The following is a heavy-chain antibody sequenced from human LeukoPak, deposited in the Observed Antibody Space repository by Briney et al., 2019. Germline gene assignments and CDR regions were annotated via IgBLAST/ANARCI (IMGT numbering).Heavy chain of an antibody. V-gene: IGHV3-11*04. D-gene: IGHD3-10*01. Sequence: GGSLRLSCAASGFTFSDYYMIRIRQAPGKGLEWVSYIGSSGSTIYYADSVKGRFTISRDNAKNSLYLQMNSLRAEDTAVYYCARGMVRGLPYYFDYWGQGTLVTVSS. CDR1: GFTFSDYY. CDR3: ARGMVRGLPYYFDY. CDR2: IGSSGSTI. J-gene: IGHJ4*02.